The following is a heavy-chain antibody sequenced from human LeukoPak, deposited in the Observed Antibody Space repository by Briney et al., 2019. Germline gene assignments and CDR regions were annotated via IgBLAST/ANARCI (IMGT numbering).Heavy chain of an antibody. Sequence: ASVKVSCKASGYSFTGYYIHWVRQAPGQGLEWMGWINPNSGGTKYAQKFQGRLTMTRDTSISTANMELSRLRSDDTAVYYCARERTTVVTLEYYYGMDVWGQGTTVTVSS. V-gene: IGHV1-2*02. J-gene: IGHJ6*02. D-gene: IGHD4-23*01. CDR2: INPNSGGT. CDR3: ARERTTVVTLEYYYGMDV. CDR1: GYSFTGYY.